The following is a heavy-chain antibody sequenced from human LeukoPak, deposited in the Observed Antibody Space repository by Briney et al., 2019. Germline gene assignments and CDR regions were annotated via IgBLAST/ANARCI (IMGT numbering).Heavy chain of an antibody. V-gene: IGHV4-30-4*01. CDR3: ARLPYYDFWSGFDY. CDR2: IFYSGTI. D-gene: IGHD3-3*01. Sequence: SETLSFTCNVSGASISGSDYNWSWLRQPPGKGLEWIASIFYSGTIYNNPSLKSRTLISVDTSKNQFSLRLTSVTAADTAVYFCARLPYYDFWSGFDYWGQGTLVTVSS. J-gene: IGHJ4*02. CDR1: GASISGSDYN.